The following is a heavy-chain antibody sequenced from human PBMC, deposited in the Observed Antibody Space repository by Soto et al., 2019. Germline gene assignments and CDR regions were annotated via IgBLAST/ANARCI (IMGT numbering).Heavy chain of an antibody. Sequence: GESLKISCQGSGYIFRYYWIAWVRQMPGRGLEWLGIIYPEDSETKISPSLQGRVTMSVDKSINTAYVQWSSLEASDTAIYYCAIQRRDSSGSDYFHAMDGWGPGTAVTISS. D-gene: IGHD5-18*01. J-gene: IGHJ6*02. CDR2: IYPEDSET. CDR3: AIQRRDSSGSDYFHAMDG. V-gene: IGHV5-51*01. CDR1: GYIFRYYW.